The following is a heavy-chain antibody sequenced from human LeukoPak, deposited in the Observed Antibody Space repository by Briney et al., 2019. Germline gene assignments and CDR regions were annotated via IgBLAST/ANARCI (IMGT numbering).Heavy chain of an antibody. Sequence: SETLSLTCTVSGGSIRTYYWSWIRQPPGQGLEWIGYIYYTGSTNYNPSLKSRLTISVDTSKNQFSLKLSSVTASDTAVYYCAREAETKYYFDYWGQGTLVTVSS. CDR3: AREAETKYYFDY. V-gene: IGHV4-59*01. CDR2: IYYTGST. D-gene: IGHD1-7*01. CDR1: GGSIRTYY. J-gene: IGHJ4*02.